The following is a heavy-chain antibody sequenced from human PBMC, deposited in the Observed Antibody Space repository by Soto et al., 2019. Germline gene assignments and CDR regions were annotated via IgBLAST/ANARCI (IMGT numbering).Heavy chain of an antibody. CDR3: ASCSAISGDYEGYFQH. V-gene: IGHV3-66*01. D-gene: IGHD4-17*01. Sequence: PGGSLRLSCAASGFIVSNNYMSWVRQAPGKGLEWVSVIYSGGSTYYADSVKGRFTISRDNSKNTLYLQMNSLRVEDTVVYYCASCSAISGDYEGYFQHWGQGTLVTVSS. CDR2: IYSGGST. CDR1: GFIVSNNY. J-gene: IGHJ1*01.